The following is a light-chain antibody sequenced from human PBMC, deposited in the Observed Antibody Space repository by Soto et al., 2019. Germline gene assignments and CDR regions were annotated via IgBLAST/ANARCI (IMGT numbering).Light chain of an antibody. CDR1: SSDVGTSNL. J-gene: IGLJ2*01. V-gene: IGLV2-23*01. Sequence: QSALTQPASVSGSPGQSVTISCTGASSDVGTSNLVSWYQQHPGKAPKLMIYEGSQRPSGVSDRFSAFKSGNTASLTISGLQAEDEADYYCCSYARSSIVIFGGGTQLTVL. CDR2: EGS. CDR3: CSYARSSIVI.